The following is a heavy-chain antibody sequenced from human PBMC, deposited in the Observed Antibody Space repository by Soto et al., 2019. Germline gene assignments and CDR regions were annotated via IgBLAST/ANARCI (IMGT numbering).Heavy chain of an antibody. D-gene: IGHD2-15*01. CDR3: TRDPVDSPVFDY. CDR2: IYRDGRT. V-gene: IGHV3-66*01. CDR1: GFTVINTY. Sequence: EMQLVESGGGLVQPGGSLRLSCAASGFTVINTYLSWVRQAPGKGLEWVSVIYRDGRTYYADSVKARFTISRDHSKNTLYLQMNSLRAEDTAVYYCTRDPVDSPVFDYWGQGTLVTVSS. J-gene: IGHJ4*02.